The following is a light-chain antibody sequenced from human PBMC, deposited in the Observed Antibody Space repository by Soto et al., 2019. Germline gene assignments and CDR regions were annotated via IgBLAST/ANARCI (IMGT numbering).Light chain of an antibody. CDR1: QSLHNY. Sequence: IVMTQSPLSLPVTPGEPASISCKSSQSLHNYLDWYVQKPGQSPHLLIYLGSTRASGVPGMFSGSRSGTDYTVNISIVEADDFGVYYCMQDLQPPQTFGQGTKMEIK. CDR2: LGS. CDR3: MQDLQPPQT. V-gene: IGKV2-28*01. J-gene: IGKJ2*01.